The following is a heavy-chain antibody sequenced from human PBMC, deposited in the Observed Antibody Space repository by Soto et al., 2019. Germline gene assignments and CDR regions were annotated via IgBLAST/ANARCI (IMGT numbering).Heavy chain of an antibody. CDR1: GGSISSGDYY. CDR3: ARVGEFGATTIDY. J-gene: IGHJ4*02. CDR2: IYYSGST. V-gene: IGHV4-30-4*01. Sequence: QVQLQESGPGLVKPSQTLSLTCTVSGGSISSGDYYWSWIRQPPGKGLEWIGYIYYSGSTYYNPSLKSRVTLSVDTSMKLFSLKLSSVTAADTAVYYCARVGEFGATTIDYWGQGTLVTVSS. D-gene: IGHD3-10*01.